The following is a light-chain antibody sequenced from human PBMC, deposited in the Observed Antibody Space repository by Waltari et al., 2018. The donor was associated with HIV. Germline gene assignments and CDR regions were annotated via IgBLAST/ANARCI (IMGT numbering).Light chain of an antibody. Sequence: QSVLTQPPSASGTPGQRVTISCSGSRSNIGKNFIYWYQQFPGTAPKLLIYRNDQRPSGVPDRFSGSTSGTSASLAISGLRSADEADYYCATWDDSLSGWVFGGGTKLTVL. CDR2: RND. CDR1: RSNIGKNF. V-gene: IGLV1-47*01. CDR3: ATWDDSLSGWV. J-gene: IGLJ3*02.